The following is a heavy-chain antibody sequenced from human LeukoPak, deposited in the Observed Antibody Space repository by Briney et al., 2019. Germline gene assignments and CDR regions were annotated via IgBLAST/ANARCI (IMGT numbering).Heavy chain of an antibody. Sequence: GESLKISCRGSRYIFTTYWIGWVRQMPGKGLEWMGIIYPGDSDTRYSPSFQGQVTISADKSFRTAYLQWSSLKASDTAMYYCARRGPYGSDWSFDYWGQGTLVTVSS. V-gene: IGHV5-51*01. J-gene: IGHJ4*02. CDR2: IYPGDSDT. CDR3: ARRGPYGSDWSFDY. CDR1: RYIFTTYW. D-gene: IGHD2-21*02.